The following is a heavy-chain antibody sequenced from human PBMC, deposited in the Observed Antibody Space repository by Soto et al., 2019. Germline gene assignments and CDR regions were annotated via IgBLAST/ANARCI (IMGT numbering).Heavy chain of an antibody. CDR2: TNPNSGGT. V-gene: IGHV1-2*02. CDR3: ARALRLQYSVAPDY. J-gene: IGHJ1*01. Sequence: ASVKVSCKASGYTFTGYYMHWVRQAPGQGLEWMGWTNPNSGGTNYAQKFQGRVTMTRDTSISTAYMELSRLRSDDTAVYYCARALRLQYSVAPDYWGQGTLVNVPP. CDR1: GYTFTGYY. D-gene: IGHD4-4*01.